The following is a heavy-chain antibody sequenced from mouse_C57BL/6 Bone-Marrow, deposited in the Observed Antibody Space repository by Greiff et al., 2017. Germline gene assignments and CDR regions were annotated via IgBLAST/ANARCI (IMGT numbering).Heavy chain of an antibody. V-gene: IGHV5-15*01. CDR3: ARQRWDCYAMDY. Sequence: EVQLVESGGGLVQPGGSLKLSCAASGFTFSDYGMAWVRQAPWKGLEWVAFISNLAYSIYYADTVTGRFTISRENAKNTLYLEMSMLRSEDTAMYYCARQRWDCYAMDYWGQGTSVTVSS. CDR1: GFTFSDYG. D-gene: IGHD4-1*01. J-gene: IGHJ4*01. CDR2: ISNLAYSI.